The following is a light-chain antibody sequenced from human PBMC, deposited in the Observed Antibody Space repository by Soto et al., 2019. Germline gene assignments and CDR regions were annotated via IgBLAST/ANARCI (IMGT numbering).Light chain of an antibody. CDR3: QQYGTSPRT. V-gene: IGKV3-20*01. Sequence: EILLTQSPGTLSLSPGARPTLSGRASQSVRSTHLAWYQLKPGQAPRLFIYGASSRATGITDRFSGSGSGTDFTLTISRLEPEDFAVYICQQYGTSPRTFGQGTRLEIK. CDR2: GAS. J-gene: IGKJ5*01. CDR1: QSVRSTH.